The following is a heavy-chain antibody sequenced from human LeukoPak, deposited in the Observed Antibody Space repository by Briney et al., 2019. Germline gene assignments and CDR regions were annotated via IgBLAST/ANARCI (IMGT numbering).Heavy chain of an antibody. CDR1: GFTFSSYW. V-gene: IGHV3-7*03. CDR2: IKQDGSEK. Sequence: GGSLRLSCAASGFTFSSYWMSWVRQAPGKGLEWVANIKQDGSEKYYVDSVKGRFTISRDNAKNSLYLQMNSLRAEDTAVYYCAREGSGWPGPLDYWGQGTLVTVSS. J-gene: IGHJ4*02. CDR3: AREGSGWPGPLDY. D-gene: IGHD6-19*01.